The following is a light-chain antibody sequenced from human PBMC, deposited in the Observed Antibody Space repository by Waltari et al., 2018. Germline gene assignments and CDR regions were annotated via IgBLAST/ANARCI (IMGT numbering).Light chain of an antibody. CDR2: WAS. CDR1: QSVLHSSNNKNY. J-gene: IGKJ4*01. Sequence: DIVMTQSPDSLDLSLGERATINCKSSQSVLHSSNNKNYLAWYQQKPGQPPNLLIYWASTREAGVPDRFSGSGSGTDFTLTISSLQAEDVAVYYCQQYYNAPLTFGGGTKVEIK. V-gene: IGKV4-1*01. CDR3: QQYYNAPLT.